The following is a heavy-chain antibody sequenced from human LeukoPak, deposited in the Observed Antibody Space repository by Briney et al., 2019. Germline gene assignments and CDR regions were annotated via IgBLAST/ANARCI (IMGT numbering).Heavy chain of an antibody. Sequence: ALVKVSCKASGYTFTGYYMHWVRQAPGQGLEWMGWINPNSGGTNYAQKFQGRVTMTRDTSISTAYMELSRLRSDDTAVYYCAREPDYDSSGYYFNDAFDVWGQGTMVTVSS. J-gene: IGHJ3*01. V-gene: IGHV1-2*02. D-gene: IGHD3-22*01. CDR2: INPNSGGT. CDR3: AREPDYDSSGYYFNDAFDV. CDR1: GYTFTGYY.